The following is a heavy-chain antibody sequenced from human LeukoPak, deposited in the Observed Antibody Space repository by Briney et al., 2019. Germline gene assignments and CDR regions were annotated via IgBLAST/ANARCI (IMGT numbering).Heavy chain of an antibody. CDR3: ARVHGGVTTVGAFDI. CDR1: GFTFSSSW. CDR2: IREDGSEK. Sequence: GGSLRLSCAASGFTFSSSWMTWVRQAPGKGLEWVASIREDGSEKTSVDSVKGRFTISRDNSKNTLYLQMGSLRAEDMAVYYCARVHGGVTTVGAFDIWGQGTMVTVSS. V-gene: IGHV3-7*01. D-gene: IGHD4-17*01. J-gene: IGHJ3*02.